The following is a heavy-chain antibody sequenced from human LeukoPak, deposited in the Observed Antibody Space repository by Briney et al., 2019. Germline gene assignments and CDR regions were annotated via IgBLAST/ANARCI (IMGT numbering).Heavy chain of an antibody. V-gene: IGHV1-69*04. CDR3: ASTYDSSGYYFSFDY. CDR2: IIPILGIA. CDR1: GYTFTNYG. D-gene: IGHD3-22*01. J-gene: IGHJ4*02. Sequence: GASVKVSCKASGYTFTNYGISWVRQAPGQGLEWMGRIIPILGIANYAQKFQGRVTITADKSASTAYMELSSLRSEDTAVYYCASTYDSSGYYFSFDYWGQGTLVTVSS.